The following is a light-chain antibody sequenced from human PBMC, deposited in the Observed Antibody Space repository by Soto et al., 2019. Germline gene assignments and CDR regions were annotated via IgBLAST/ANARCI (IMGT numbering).Light chain of an antibody. CDR1: DDITNY. CDR2: DAS. V-gene: IGKV1-9*01. Sequence: IQLTQSPSSLSASVVDRVTVTCLASDDITNYLAWYQQKAGKAPKLLIYDASTLYSGVPSRFSGSGSGTDFTLTISGLQPEDFATYYCQQYNNWPPITFGQGTRLEIK. CDR3: QQYNNWPPIT. J-gene: IGKJ5*01.